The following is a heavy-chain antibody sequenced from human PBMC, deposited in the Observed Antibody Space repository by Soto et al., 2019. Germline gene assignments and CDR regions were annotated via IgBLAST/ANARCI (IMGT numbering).Heavy chain of an antibody. D-gene: IGHD4-4*01. V-gene: IGHV4-59*01. CDR1: GGSISSYY. Sequence: SETLSLTCTVSGGSISSYYWSWIRQPPGKGLEWTGYIYYSGSTNYNPSLKSRVTISVDTSKNQFSLKLSSVTAADTAVYYCARVHYRPRGYYGMDVWGQGTTVTVSS. J-gene: IGHJ6*02. CDR2: IYYSGST. CDR3: ARVHYRPRGYYGMDV.